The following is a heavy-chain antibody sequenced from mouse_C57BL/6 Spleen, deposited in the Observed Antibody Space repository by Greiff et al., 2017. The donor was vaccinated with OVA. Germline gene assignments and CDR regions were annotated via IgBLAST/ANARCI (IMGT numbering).Heavy chain of an antibody. J-gene: IGHJ3*01. D-gene: IGHD1-1*01. CDR3: AREYYGSSLPFAY. CDR2: ISSGSSTI. Sequence: EVKVVESGGGLVKPGGSLKLSCAASGFTFSDYGMHWVRQAPEKGLEWVAYISSGSSTIYYADTVKGRFTFSRDKAKNTLYLQMTSLRSEDTAMYYCAREYYGSSLPFAYWGQGTLVTVSA. CDR1: GFTFSDYG. V-gene: IGHV5-17*01.